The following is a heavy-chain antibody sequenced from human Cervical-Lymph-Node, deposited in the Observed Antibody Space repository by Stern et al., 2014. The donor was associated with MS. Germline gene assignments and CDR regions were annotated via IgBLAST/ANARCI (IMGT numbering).Heavy chain of an antibody. Sequence: DQLVESGAEVKKPGSSVKVSCKASGGTFSTHPITWVRQAPGQGLEWMGGIIPFLNTANYAQKFQGRITITADKSTGTTYMEISRLRSDDTAVYYCASSLVASGHWGQGTLVIVS. CDR3: ASSLVASGH. CDR1: GGTFSTHP. J-gene: IGHJ4*02. CDR2: IIPFLNTA. V-gene: IGHV1-69*06. D-gene: IGHD2-8*02.